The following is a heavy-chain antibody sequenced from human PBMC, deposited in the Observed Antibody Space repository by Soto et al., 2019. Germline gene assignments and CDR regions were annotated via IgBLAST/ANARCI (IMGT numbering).Heavy chain of an antibody. D-gene: IGHD2-2*01. Sequence: SETLSLTCTVSGGSISSGDYYWSWIRQHPGKGLEWIGYIYYSGSTYYNPSLKSRLTISIDTSKNQFSLKLSSVTAADTAVYYCAREKHCSSTRCSWFDPWGQGTLVTVYS. V-gene: IGHV4-31*03. J-gene: IGHJ5*02. CDR3: AREKHCSSTRCSWFDP. CDR2: IYYSGST. CDR1: GGSISSGDYY.